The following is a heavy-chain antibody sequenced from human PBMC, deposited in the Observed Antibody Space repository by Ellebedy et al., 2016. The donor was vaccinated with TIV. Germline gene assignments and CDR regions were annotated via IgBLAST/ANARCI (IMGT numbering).Heavy chain of an antibody. J-gene: IGHJ4*02. D-gene: IGHD7-27*01. V-gene: IGHV4-59*01. CDR3: ARGMGTLTPSIFDY. CDR2: IYNSGST. CDR1: GGSITSYY. Sequence: GSLRLSCNVSGGSITSYYWSWIRQPPGAGLEWIGYIYNSGSTNYNPSLKSRVTISVDTPKNPVSLKVSSVTAADTAVYYWARGMGTLTPSIFDYWGQGILVTVSS.